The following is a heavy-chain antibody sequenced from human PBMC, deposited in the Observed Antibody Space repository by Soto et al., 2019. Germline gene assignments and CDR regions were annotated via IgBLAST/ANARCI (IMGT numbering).Heavy chain of an antibody. CDR2: IYGSGSKT. CDR3: AKDITPDYKWDIDY. Sequence: GGSLRLSCSASGFTFSGFAMNWVRQPPGQGLEWASGIYGSGSKTFYADSVRGRFTISRDNSKNMLYLQMNSLRVEDTAVYYCAKDITPDYKWDIDYWGRGTLVTVSS. J-gene: IGHJ4*02. V-gene: IGHV3-23*01. CDR1: GFTFSGFA. D-gene: IGHD1-26*01.